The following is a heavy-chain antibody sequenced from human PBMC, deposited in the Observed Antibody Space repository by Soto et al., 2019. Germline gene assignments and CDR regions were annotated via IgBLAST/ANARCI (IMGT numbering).Heavy chain of an antibody. CDR3: ARDGGGYDWFDP. CDR2: IYYSGST. J-gene: IGHJ5*02. CDR1: GGSISSYY. Sequence: QVQLQESGPGLVKPSETLSLTCTVSGGSISSYYWSWIRQPPGKGLEWIGYIYYSGSTNYNPSLNSRVTISVDTSKNQFSLKLSSVTAADTAVYDCARDGGGYDWFDPWGQGTLVTVSS. D-gene: IGHD6-13*01. V-gene: IGHV4-59*01.